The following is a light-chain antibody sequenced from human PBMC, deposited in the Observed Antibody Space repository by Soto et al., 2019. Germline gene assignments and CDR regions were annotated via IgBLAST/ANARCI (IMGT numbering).Light chain of an antibody. Sequence: DIVMTQSPDSLAVSLGERATVNCKSSQSVFYSSNNKNYLTWYQQKPGQPPKLLIYWASTRESGVPDRFSGSGSGTDFTLTISSLQAADVAVYYCQQYFSLPWTFGQGTKVEIK. V-gene: IGKV4-1*01. CDR3: QQYFSLPWT. CDR2: WAS. CDR1: QSVFYSSNNKNY. J-gene: IGKJ1*01.